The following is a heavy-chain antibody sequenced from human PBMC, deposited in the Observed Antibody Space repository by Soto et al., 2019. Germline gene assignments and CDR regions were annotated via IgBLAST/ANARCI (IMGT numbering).Heavy chain of an antibody. J-gene: IGHJ6*03. Sequence: SETLSLTCTVSGGSISSSSYYWGWIRQPPGKGLEWIGSIYYSGSTYYNPSLKSRVTISVDTSKNQFSLKLSSVTAADTAVYYCARIEGDAAVAGNYYYYYMDVWGKGTTVTVSS. CDR2: IYYSGST. D-gene: IGHD6-19*01. CDR1: GGSISSSSYY. V-gene: IGHV4-39*01. CDR3: ARIEGDAAVAGNYYYYYMDV.